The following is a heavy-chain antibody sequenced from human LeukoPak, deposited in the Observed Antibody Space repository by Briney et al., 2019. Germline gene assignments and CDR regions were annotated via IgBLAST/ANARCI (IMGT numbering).Heavy chain of an antibody. CDR1: GFTFDDYG. CDR3: ARASFIVVVPAATTFDY. J-gene: IGHJ4*02. D-gene: IGHD2-2*01. CDR2: INWNGGST. V-gene: IGHV3-20*04. Sequence: GGSPRLSCAASGFTFDDYGMSWVRQAPGKGLEWVSGINWNGGSTGYADSVKGRFTISRDNAKNSLYLQMNSLRAEDTALYYCARASFIVVVPAATTFDYWGQGTLVTVSS.